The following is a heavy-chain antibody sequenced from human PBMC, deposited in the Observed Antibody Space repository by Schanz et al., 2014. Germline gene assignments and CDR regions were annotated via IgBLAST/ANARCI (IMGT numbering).Heavy chain of an antibody. Sequence: QVQLVQSGAEVKKPGSSVKVSCKAIGDTFDNFGISWVRQAPGQGPEWIGRFMPFLGITNLAQKFQDRVTMTADKATSTAYMELSGLRSEDTAMYYCARDRWNYEGGIFDIWGQGPMVTVSS. D-gene: IGHD1-7*01. V-gene: IGHV1-69*04. CDR1: GDTFDNFG. CDR2: FMPFLGIT. J-gene: IGHJ3*02. CDR3: ARDRWNYEGGIFDI.